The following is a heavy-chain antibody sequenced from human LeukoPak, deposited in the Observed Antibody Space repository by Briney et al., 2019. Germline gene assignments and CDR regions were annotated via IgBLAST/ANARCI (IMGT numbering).Heavy chain of an antibody. J-gene: IGHJ4*02. D-gene: IGHD3-16*01. CDR1: GGSISSAGYS. CDR3: ARLGRYDYFIDY. Sequence: KSSQTLSLTCAVYGGSISSAGYSWSWIRQPPGRGLEWIGYIYHSGSTYYNSSLKSRVTISVDRSKNQFSLKLTSVTAADTAVYSCARLGRYDYFIDYWGQGTLVTVSS. CDR2: IYHSGST. V-gene: IGHV4-30-2*01.